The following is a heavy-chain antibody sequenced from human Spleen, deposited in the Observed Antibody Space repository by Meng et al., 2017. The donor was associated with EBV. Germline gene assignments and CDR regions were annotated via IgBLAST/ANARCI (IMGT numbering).Heavy chain of an antibody. V-gene: IGHV7-4-1*02. CDR1: GYIFTSYA. Sequence: QVQLVQSGSELKKPGASVKISCKASGYIFTSYAIHWVRQAPGQGPEWMGWITTSTGTPTYAQGFTGRFVFSLDSTVSTTFLQISALNPADTAVYYCARETGGYWGQGTLVTVSS. CDR2: ITTSTGTP. J-gene: IGHJ4*02. CDR3: ARETGGY. D-gene: IGHD3-10*01.